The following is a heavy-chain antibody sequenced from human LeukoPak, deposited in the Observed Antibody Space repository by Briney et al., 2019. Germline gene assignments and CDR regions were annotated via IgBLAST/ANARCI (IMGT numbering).Heavy chain of an antibody. Sequence: SETLSLTCTVSGGSISSGDYHWSWIRQPPGKGLEWIGHIYYSGSTYYNPSLKSRVTISEETSKSQFSLKLSSVTAADTAVYYCARDKGYCSSTSCYDAFDIWGQGTMVTVSS. V-gene: IGHV4-30-4*08. CDR3: ARDKGYCSSTSCYDAFDI. J-gene: IGHJ3*02. CDR2: IYYSGST. D-gene: IGHD2-2*01. CDR1: GGSISSGDYH.